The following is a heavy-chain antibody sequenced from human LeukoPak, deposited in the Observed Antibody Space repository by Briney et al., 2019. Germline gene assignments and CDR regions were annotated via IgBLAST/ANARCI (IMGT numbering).Heavy chain of an antibody. D-gene: IGHD2/OR15-2a*01. CDR2: MNPNSGNT. CDR1: GYTFTSYD. J-gene: IGHJ3*01. V-gene: IGHV1-8*01. CDR3: ARGSFLLNAFDV. Sequence: GASVKVSCKASGYTFTSYDINWVRQATGQGLGWMGWMNPNSGNTGYAQKFQGRVTMTRNTSISTAYMELSSLRSEDTAVYYCARGSFLLNAFDVWGQGTMVTVSS.